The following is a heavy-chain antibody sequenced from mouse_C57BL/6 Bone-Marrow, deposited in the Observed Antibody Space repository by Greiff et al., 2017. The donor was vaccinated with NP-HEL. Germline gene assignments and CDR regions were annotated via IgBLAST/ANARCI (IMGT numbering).Heavy chain of an antibody. D-gene: IGHD1-1*01. CDR1: GYAFSSSW. Sequence: QVQLKESGPELVKPGASVKISCKASGYAFSSSWMNWVKQRPGKGLEWIGRIYPGDGDTNYNGKFKGKATLTADKSSSTAYMQLSSLTSEDSAVYFCARGDITTVVATGYFDVWGTGTTVTVSS. V-gene: IGHV1-82*01. J-gene: IGHJ1*03. CDR2: IYPGDGDT. CDR3: ARGDITTVVATGYFDV.